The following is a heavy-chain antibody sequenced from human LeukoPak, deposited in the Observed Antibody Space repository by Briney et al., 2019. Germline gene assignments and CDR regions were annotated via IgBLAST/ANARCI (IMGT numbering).Heavy chain of an antibody. CDR2: IWYDGSSE. J-gene: IGHJ6*02. CDR1: GFTFSSYG. V-gene: IGHV3-33*01. CDR3: ARPKWSTLGGMDV. Sequence: GRSLRLSCAASGFTFSSYGMHWVRQAPGKGLEWVAVIWYDGSSEYYADSVKGRFTISRDNSKNTGYLQMNSLRAEDTAVYYCARPKWSTLGGMDVWGRGTTVTVSS. D-gene: IGHD5/OR15-5a*01.